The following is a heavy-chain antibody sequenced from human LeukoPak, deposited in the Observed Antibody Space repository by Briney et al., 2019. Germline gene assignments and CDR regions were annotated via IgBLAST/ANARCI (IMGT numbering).Heavy chain of an antibody. D-gene: IGHD6-13*01. V-gene: IGHV1-18*01. J-gene: IGHJ3*02. Sequence: ASVKVSCKASGYTFTSYGISWVRQAPGQGLEWMGWISAYNGNTSYAQKLQGRVTMTTDTSTSTAYMELRSLRSDDTAVYYCARDRGPSIAAGEDAFDIWGQGTMVTVSS. CDR3: ARDRGPSIAAGEDAFDI. CDR2: ISAYNGNT. CDR1: GYTFTSYG.